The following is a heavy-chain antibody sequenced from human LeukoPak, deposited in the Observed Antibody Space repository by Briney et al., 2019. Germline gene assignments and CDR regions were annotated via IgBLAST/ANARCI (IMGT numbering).Heavy chain of an antibody. Sequence: SVTVSCKGSGYTFTKYAISWVRQAPGQGLEWMGGIIPIFGTANYAQKFQGRVTITADESTSTAYMELSSLRSEDTAVYYCASPGLEVVTAKPTNFDYWGQGTLVTVSS. D-gene: IGHD2-21*02. J-gene: IGHJ4*02. V-gene: IGHV1-69*13. CDR2: IIPIFGTA. CDR1: GYTFTKYA. CDR3: ASPGLEVVTAKPTNFDY.